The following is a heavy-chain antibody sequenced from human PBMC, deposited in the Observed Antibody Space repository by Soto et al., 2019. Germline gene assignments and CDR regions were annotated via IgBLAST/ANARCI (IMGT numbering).Heavy chain of an antibody. J-gene: IGHJ6*02. CDR1: GVTFSSYA. D-gene: IGHD2-2*01. CDR3: ASNSGDIVVVPARLYYYGMDV. CDR2: IIPIFGTA. V-gene: IGHV1-69*06. Sequence: QVQLVQSGAEVKKPGSSVKVSCKASGVTFSSYAISWVRQAPGQGLEWMGGIIPIFGTANYAQKFQGRVTITAYKSPSTAYMELSSLRSEDTAVYYCASNSGDIVVVPARLYYYGMDVWGQGTTVTVSS.